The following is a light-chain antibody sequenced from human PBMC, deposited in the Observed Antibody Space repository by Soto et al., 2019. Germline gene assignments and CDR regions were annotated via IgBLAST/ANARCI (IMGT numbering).Light chain of an antibody. Sequence: ELVLTQSPGTLSLSPGERATLSCRASQSVADSYLAWYQQKPGRAPRLLFYAATRRATGIPDRFSGSGSGTDFTLSISRLEPEDFAVYYCQHYGASQWTFGQGTKVDIK. CDR2: AAT. V-gene: IGKV3-20*01. J-gene: IGKJ1*01. CDR3: QHYGASQWT. CDR1: QSVADSY.